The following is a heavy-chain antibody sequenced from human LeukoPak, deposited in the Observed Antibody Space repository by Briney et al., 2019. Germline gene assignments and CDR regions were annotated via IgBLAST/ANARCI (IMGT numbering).Heavy chain of an antibody. V-gene: IGHV3-7*01. J-gene: IGHJ4*02. CDR1: GFTLTDSW. Sequence: GGSLRLSCAASGFTLTDSWMSWVRQAPGKGLEWVANIKPDGSQKYYADSVKGRFTISRDNSKNTLYLQMNSLRAEDTAVYYCARDGYGFDYWGQGTLVTVSS. CDR3: ARDGYGFDY. CDR2: IKPDGSQK. D-gene: IGHD5-12*01.